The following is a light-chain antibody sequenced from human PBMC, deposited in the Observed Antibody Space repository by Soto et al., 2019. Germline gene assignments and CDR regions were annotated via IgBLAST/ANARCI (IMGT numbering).Light chain of an antibody. Sequence: QSVLTQPPSASGSPGQSVTISCTGTSSDVGGYNYVSWYQRHPGKAPKLVMCEVIKRPSDVPDRFSGSKFGNTASLTVSGLQAEDEADYYCCSYGGSNNFVLFGGGTKLTVL. CDR2: EVI. V-gene: IGLV2-8*01. J-gene: IGLJ2*01. CDR3: CSYGGSNNFVL. CDR1: SSDVGGYNY.